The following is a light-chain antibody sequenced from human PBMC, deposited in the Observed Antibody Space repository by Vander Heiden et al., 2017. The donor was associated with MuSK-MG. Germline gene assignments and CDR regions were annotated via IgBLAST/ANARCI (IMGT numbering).Light chain of an antibody. CDR1: QSISNW. Sequence: DLQMPQSPSTLSASVGDRVTITCRASQSISNWLAWYQQKPGKAPKVLINKASSLESGVPARCSGSGSGTEFTLTISSLQPDDSATYYCQHYNKYPITFGQGTRLEIK. CDR2: KAS. V-gene: IGKV1-5*03. J-gene: IGKJ5*01. CDR3: QHYNKYPIT.